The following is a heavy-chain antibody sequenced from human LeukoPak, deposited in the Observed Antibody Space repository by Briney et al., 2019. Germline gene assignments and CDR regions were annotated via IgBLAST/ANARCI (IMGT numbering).Heavy chain of an antibody. CDR1: GFTFSSYW. D-gene: IGHD6-13*01. CDR3: ARARDSSWDY. Sequence: GGSLRLSCAASGFTFSSYWMSWVRQAPGKGLEWVANIKDDGSEKYYVDSVKGRFTIFRDDAKNSLYLQMNSLRAEDTAVYYCARARDSSWDYWGQGTLVTVSS. CDR2: IKDDGSEK. J-gene: IGHJ4*02. V-gene: IGHV3-7*03.